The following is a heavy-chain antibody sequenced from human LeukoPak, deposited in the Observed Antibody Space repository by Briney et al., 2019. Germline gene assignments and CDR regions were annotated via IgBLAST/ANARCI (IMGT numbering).Heavy chain of an antibody. CDR1: GGSISSNY. CDR3: ARGDHYDSTTFDY. CDR2: IYYSGST. Sequence: SSETLSLTCTVSGGSISSNYWSWIRQPPGKGLEWIGYIYYSGSTNYNPSLKSRVTISVDTSKNQFSLKLSSVTAADTAVYYCARGDHYDSTTFDYWGQGTLVTVSS. J-gene: IGHJ4*02. D-gene: IGHD3-22*01. V-gene: IGHV4-59*01.